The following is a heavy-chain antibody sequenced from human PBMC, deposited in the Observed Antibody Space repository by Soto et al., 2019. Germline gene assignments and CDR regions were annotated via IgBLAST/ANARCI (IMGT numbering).Heavy chain of an antibody. CDR2: IATTAETT. Sequence: EVQLLESGGGLLQPGGSLRLSCAASGFTFNTYDMSWVRQAPGTGLEWVSSIATTAETTFYADSVRGLFTISRDKSKNTLFLQINTLRADDTAIYYCVRPWGGWGHGTLVTVSS. V-gene: IGHV3-23*01. D-gene: IGHD2-21*01. J-gene: IGHJ4*01. CDR1: GFTFNTYD. CDR3: VRPWGG.